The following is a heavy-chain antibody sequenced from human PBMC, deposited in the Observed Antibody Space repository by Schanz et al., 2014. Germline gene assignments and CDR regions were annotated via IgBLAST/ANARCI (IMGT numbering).Heavy chain of an antibody. CDR2: VIPILGVT. Sequence: QVQLVQSGAEVKKPGASVKVSCKASGYTFTSYGINWVRQAPGQGLEWMGRVIPILGVTHYAQKFQGRVTITADKSTTTAYMELNSLNSDDTAVYYCAREVGLYDRGWFDPWGQGTLVTVSS. V-gene: IGHV1-69*04. CDR3: AREVGLYDRGWFDP. D-gene: IGHD3-22*01. J-gene: IGHJ5*02. CDR1: GYTFTSYG.